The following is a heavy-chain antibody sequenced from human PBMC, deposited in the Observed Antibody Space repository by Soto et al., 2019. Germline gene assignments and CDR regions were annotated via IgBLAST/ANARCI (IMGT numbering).Heavy chain of an antibody. V-gene: IGHV4-59*01. Sequence: QVHLQESGPGLVKPSETLSLTCSVSGGSISRGYWTWIRQPPGKGLEWIGYIYYSGSINYNPSLESRVIISVDTSKTQFSLRLSSVTAADTAVYYCARAYYDTAGYGLDPWGQGALVTVSS. CDR1: GGSISRGY. D-gene: IGHD3-22*01. CDR3: ARAYYDTAGYGLDP. J-gene: IGHJ5*02. CDR2: IYYSGSI.